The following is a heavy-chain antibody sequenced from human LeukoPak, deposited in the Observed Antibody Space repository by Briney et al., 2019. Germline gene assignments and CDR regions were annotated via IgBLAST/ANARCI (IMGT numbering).Heavy chain of an antibody. V-gene: IGHV3-21*01. D-gene: IGHD2-2*01. J-gene: IGHJ4*02. Sequence: PGGSLRLSCAASGLTFSTHSMNWVRQAPGKGLEWVSSISSSSSYIYYADSVKGRFTISRDNAKNSLYLQMNSLRAEDTAVYYCAREGYCSSTSCPKGFDYWGQGTLVTVSS. CDR3: AREGYCSSTSCPKGFDY. CDR2: ISSSSSYI. CDR1: GLTFSTHS.